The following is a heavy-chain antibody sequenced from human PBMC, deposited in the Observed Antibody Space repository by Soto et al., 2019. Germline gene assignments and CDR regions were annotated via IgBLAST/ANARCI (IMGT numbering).Heavy chain of an antibody. D-gene: IGHD3-3*01. CDR2: ISSSSSYI. CDR3: ARDTGSSPHDLWSGYYPYYYYGMDV. V-gene: IGHV3-21*01. CDR1: GFTFSSYS. J-gene: IGHJ6*02. Sequence: PGGSLRLSCAASGFTFSSYSMNWVRQAPGKGLEWVSSISSSSSYIYYADSVKGRFTISRDNAKNSLYLQMNSLRAEDTAVYYCARDTGSSPHDLWSGYYPYYYYGMDVWGQGTTVTVSS.